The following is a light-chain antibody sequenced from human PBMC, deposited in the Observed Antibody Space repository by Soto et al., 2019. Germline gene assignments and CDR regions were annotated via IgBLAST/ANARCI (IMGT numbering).Light chain of an antibody. CDR1: QSVGSTY. V-gene: IGKV3-20*01. Sequence: EIVLTQSPGTLSLSPGERATLSCRASQSVGSTYLAWYQHKPGQAPRLLIYGASTRATGIPDRFSGSGSGTDSTLTISRLEPEDFAVYYCQHYGSSPRTFGQGTKVEIK. CDR3: QHYGSSPRT. J-gene: IGKJ1*01. CDR2: GAS.